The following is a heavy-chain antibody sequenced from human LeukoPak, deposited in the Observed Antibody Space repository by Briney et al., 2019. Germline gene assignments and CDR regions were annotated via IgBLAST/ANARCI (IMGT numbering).Heavy chain of an antibody. D-gene: IGHD6-13*01. V-gene: IGHV3-21*01. CDR1: GFTFSSYS. CDR3: ARGIAAAGRIDY. Sequence: PGGSLRLSCAASGFTFSSYSMNWVRQAPGKGLEWVSSISSSSSYIYYADSVKGQFTISRDNAKNSLYLQTNSLRAEDTAVYYCARGIAAAGRIDYWGQGTLVTVSS. J-gene: IGHJ4*02. CDR2: ISSSSSYI.